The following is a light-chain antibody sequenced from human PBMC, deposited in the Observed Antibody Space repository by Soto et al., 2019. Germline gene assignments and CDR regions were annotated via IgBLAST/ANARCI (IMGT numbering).Light chain of an antibody. V-gene: IGKV1-39*01. CDR3: QQSYSTPPIT. Sequence: MTQSPATLSVSPGERATLSCRASQSVSSNLAWYQQKPGKAPKLLIYAASSLQSGVPSRFSGSGSGTDFTLTISSLQPEDFATYYCQQSYSTPPITFGQGTRLEIK. CDR1: QSVSSN. CDR2: AAS. J-gene: IGKJ5*01.